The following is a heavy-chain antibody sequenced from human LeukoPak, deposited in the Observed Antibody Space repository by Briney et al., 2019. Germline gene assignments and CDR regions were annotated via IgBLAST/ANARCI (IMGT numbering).Heavy chain of an antibody. CDR2: IYYSGST. J-gene: IGHJ4*02. Sequence: SETLSLTCTVSGGSISSYYWSWIRQPPGKGLEWIGYIYYSGSTNYNPSLKCRVTISVDTSKNQFSLKLSSVTAADTAVYCGARVIAGGGSAYYFDYWGQGTLVTVSS. V-gene: IGHV4-59*01. CDR1: GGSISSYY. D-gene: IGHD2-15*01. CDR3: ARVIAGGGSAYYFDY.